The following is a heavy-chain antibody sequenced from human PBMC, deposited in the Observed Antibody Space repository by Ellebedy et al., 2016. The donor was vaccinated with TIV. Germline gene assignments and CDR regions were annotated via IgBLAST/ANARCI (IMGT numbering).Heavy chain of an antibody. CDR1: GFTFSSYW. Sequence: GGSLRLXXAASGFTFSSYWMHWVRQVPGKGLVWVSRIDTDGRTTDYADSVRGRFTISRDNSKNTVYLQMNSLRAEDTAVYYCAKDLITGTARRGTVPDSWGQGTLVTVSS. J-gene: IGHJ4*02. V-gene: IGHV3-74*01. CDR2: IDTDGRTT. CDR3: AKDLITGTARRGTVPDS. D-gene: IGHD1-7*01.